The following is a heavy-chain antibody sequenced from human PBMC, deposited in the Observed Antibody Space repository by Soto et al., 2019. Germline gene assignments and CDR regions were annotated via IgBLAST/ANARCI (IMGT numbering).Heavy chain of an antibody. V-gene: IGHV4-4*02. D-gene: IGHD3-10*01. Sequence: QVQLQESGPGLVKPSGTLSLTCAVSGASSSSGWWTWVRQPPGKGLEWIGETLYSGRTNYNSSLNSRVTISIDKSKKQFSLNLSSVTAADTAVYYCSSRVTDAPTWGQGTLVTVSS. CDR1: GASSSSGW. CDR3: SSRVTDAPT. J-gene: IGHJ5*02. CDR2: TLYSGRT.